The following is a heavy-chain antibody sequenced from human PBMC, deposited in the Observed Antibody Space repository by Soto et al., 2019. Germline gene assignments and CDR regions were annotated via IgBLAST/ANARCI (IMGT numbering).Heavy chain of an antibody. CDR1: GGTISTRTYY. Sequence: SETLSLTCTVSGGTISTRTYYWGWIRQPPGKGLEWIATISYTGGTYYYPSLKSRVTLSVDTSKNQFSLKLSSVTAADTAVYYCARVGTDGSYGMDVWGQGTTVTVSS. V-gene: IGHV4-39*01. CDR3: ARVGTDGSYGMDV. D-gene: IGHD3-10*01. J-gene: IGHJ6*02. CDR2: ISYTGGT.